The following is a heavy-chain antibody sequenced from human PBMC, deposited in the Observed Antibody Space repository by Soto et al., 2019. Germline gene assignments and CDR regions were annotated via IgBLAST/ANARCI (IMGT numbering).Heavy chain of an antibody. CDR2: ISYDGSKK. CDR1: GFTFSSFA. Sequence: QVQLVESGGGVVQPGRSLRLSCAASGFTFSSFAMYWVRQAPGKGLEWVAVISYDGSKKYYADSVRGRFTISRDNSKNTLYLQMNVLRTEDTAVYYCTRDMDYGDRAFGDYWGQGTLVTVSS. CDR3: TRDMDYGDRAFGDY. D-gene: IGHD4-17*01. V-gene: IGHV3-30-3*01. J-gene: IGHJ4*02.